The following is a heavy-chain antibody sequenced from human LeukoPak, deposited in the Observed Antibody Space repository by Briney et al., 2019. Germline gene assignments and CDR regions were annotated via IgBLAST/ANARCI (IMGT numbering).Heavy chain of an antibody. CDR2: ISGSGGST. D-gene: IGHD3-10*02. J-gene: IGHJ6*04. Sequence: TGGSLRLSCAASGFTFSSYAMSWVRQAPGKGLEWVSAISGSGGSTYYADSVKGRFTISRDNSKNTLYLQMNSLRDNDTAVYYCAELGITMIGGVWGKGTTVTTSS. CDR3: AELGITMIGGV. CDR1: GFTFSSYA. V-gene: IGHV3-23*01.